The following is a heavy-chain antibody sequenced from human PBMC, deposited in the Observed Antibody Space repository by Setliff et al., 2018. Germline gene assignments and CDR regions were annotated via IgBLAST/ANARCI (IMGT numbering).Heavy chain of an antibody. D-gene: IGHD1-26*01. Sequence: SETLSLTCAVYGESFSSYYWSWIRQPPGKGLEWIGYIYASGSTNYNPSLKSRVTLSVDTSKNQFSLKVSSVTAADTAVYYCARAPPNRYSGSYEYFYMDVWGKGTTVTVSS. CDR1: GESFSSYY. J-gene: IGHJ6*03. CDR2: IYASGST. CDR3: ARAPPNRYSGSYEYFYMDV. V-gene: IGHV4-4*08.